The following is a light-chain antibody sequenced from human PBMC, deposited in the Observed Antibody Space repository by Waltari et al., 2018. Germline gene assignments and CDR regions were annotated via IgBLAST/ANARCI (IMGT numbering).Light chain of an antibody. CDR1: QSVSRT. CDR2: GAS. V-gene: IGKV3-20*01. J-gene: IGKJ1*01. Sequence: EIVLTQSPGTLSLSPGERATLSCRASQSVSRTLAWYQQKPGQAPRLLIYGASIRATGIPDRVSGSGSGTDFSLTISRLEPEDFAVYYCQHYVRLPVTFGQGTKVEIK. CDR3: QHYVRLPVT.